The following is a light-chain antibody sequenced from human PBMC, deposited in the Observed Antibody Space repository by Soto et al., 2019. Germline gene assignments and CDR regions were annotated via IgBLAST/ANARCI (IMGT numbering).Light chain of an antibody. V-gene: IGKV3-15*01. CDR2: GAS. CDR3: QSYNDWPFT. Sequence: EIVMTQSPATLSVSPGERVTLSCRASESLSTYLSWYQQKPAQAPRLLIYGASTKATGIPARVSGSGSATDFTLTISSLQSEDFAVYYCQSYNDWPFTFGQGTKVDI. CDR1: ESLSTY. J-gene: IGKJ2*01.